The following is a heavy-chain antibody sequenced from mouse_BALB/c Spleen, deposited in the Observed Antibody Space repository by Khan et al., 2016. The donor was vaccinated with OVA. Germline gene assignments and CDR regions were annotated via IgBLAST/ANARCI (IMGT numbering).Heavy chain of an antibody. Sequence: EVQLQESGPSLVKPSQTLSLTCSVTGDSITSGFWNWIRKFPGNKFEYLGYITYSGNIYYNPSLKSRISITRNTSKNQYYLQLNSVTTEDTATYYCERSYGSWAMDYWGQGTSVTVSS. J-gene: IGHJ4*01. V-gene: IGHV3-8*02. CDR3: ERSYGSWAMDY. CDR2: ITYSGNI. CDR1: GDSITSGF. D-gene: IGHD1-1*01.